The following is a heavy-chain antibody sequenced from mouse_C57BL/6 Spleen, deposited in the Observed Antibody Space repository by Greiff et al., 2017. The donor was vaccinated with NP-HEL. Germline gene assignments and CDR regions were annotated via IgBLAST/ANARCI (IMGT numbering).Heavy chain of an antibody. V-gene: IGHV5-6*01. D-gene: IGHD2-3*01. Sequence: EVKLVESGGDLVKPGGSLKLSCAASGFTFSSYGMSWVRQTPDKRLEWVATISSGGSYTYYPDSVKGRFTLSRDNAKNTLYLQMSSLKSVDTAMYYCYKRGLYDEYYNFDYWGQGTTLTVSS. CDR1: GFTFSSYG. CDR2: ISSGGSYT. J-gene: IGHJ2*01. CDR3: YKRGLYDEYYNFDY.